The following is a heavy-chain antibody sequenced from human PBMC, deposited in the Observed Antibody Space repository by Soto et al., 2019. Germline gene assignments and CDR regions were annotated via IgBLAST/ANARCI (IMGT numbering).Heavy chain of an antibody. Sequence: SETLSLTCTVAGGSMSSHKWIWIRQPPGKGLEWIGYIYYSGSTNYNPSLKSRVTISVDTSKNQFSLKLSSVTAADTAVYYCARHPSRRYYDSSGYYYPLVYGMDVWGQGTTVTVSS. V-gene: IGHV4-59*08. CDR3: ARHPSRRYYDSSGYYYPLVYGMDV. CDR2: IYYSGST. CDR1: GGSMSSHK. J-gene: IGHJ6*02. D-gene: IGHD3-22*01.